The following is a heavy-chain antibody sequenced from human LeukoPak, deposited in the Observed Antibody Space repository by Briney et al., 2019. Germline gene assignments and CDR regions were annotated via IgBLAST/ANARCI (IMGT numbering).Heavy chain of an antibody. Sequence: GSSVKVSCKASGGTFSSYAISWVRQAPGQGLEWMGGIIPIFGTANYAQKFQGRVTITTDESTSTAYMELSSLRSEDTAVYYCARGLDYGAKFDPWGQGTLVTVSS. CDR3: ARGLDYGAKFDP. V-gene: IGHV1-69*05. J-gene: IGHJ5*02. CDR2: IIPIFGTA. CDR1: GGTFSSYA. D-gene: IGHD4-17*01.